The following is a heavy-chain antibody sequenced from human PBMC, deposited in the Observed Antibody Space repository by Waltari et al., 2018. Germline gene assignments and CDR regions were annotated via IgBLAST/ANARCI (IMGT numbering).Heavy chain of an antibody. D-gene: IGHD2-15*01. Sequence: DVQLLESGGGLVQPGGSLRLSCAASGFSFSSFAMGWVRQAPEKGLECVSGISGTGDNTYYADSVRGRFTISKDNSKSTLYLQMNSLRAEDTALYYCAKDFVGVVADAFDIWGQGTMVTVSS. CDR1: GFSFSSFA. V-gene: IGHV3-23*01. CDR2: ISGTGDNT. CDR3: AKDFVGVVADAFDI. J-gene: IGHJ3*02.